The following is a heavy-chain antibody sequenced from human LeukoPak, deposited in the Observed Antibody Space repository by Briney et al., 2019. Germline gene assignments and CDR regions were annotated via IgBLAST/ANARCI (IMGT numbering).Heavy chain of an antibody. CDR1: GFTVSSNY. V-gene: IGHV3-53*01. D-gene: IGHD1-26*01. CDR2: IYSGGST. Sequence: GGSLRLSCAASGFTVSSNYMSWARQAPGKGLEWVSVIYSGGSTYRADSVKGRFTISRDNSKNTLYLQVNSLRAEDTAVYYCAREVVVVGAAGGGFDCWGQGTLVTVSS. CDR3: AREVVVVGAAGGGFDC. J-gene: IGHJ4*02.